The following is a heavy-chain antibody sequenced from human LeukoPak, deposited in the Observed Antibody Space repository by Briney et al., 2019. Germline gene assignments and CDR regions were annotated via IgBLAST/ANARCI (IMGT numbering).Heavy chain of an antibody. CDR2: IYYSGGN. V-gene: IGHV4-39*07. CDR3: ARGPYYFDS. CDR1: GDTISSSGYY. Sequence: PESLSLTCTVPGDTISSSGYYWGWIRQPPGKGLEWIGSIYYSGGNYYNPSLNSRVTISVDTSKNQFSLRLSAVAAAYTAVYYCARGPYYFDSWGPGTLVTVSS. J-gene: IGHJ4*02.